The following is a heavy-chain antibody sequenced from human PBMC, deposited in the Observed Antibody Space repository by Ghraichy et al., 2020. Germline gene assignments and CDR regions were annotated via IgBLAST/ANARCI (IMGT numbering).Heavy chain of an antibody. Sequence: GGSLRLSCAASGFSFRSYAMSWVRQAPGKGLEWVTGFGGYPRITYYADSVKGRFTISRDNSRNTLYLQMNGLRVEDTALYYCAKEGQIGVAGFDCWGQGTLVTVSS. CDR3: AKEGQIGVAGFDC. D-gene: IGHD6-19*01. CDR1: GFSFRSYA. CDR2: FGGYPRIT. J-gene: IGHJ4*02. V-gene: IGHV3-23*01.